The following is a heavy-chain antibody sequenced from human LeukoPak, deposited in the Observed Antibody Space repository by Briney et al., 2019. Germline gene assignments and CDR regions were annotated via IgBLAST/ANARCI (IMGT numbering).Heavy chain of an antibody. CDR3: AKVITMVRGVMPDAFDI. CDR2: ISWNSGSI. CDR1: GFTFDDYA. Sequence: GRSLRLSCAASGFTFDDYAMRWVRQAPGKGLEWVSGISWNSGSIGYADSVKGRFTITRDNAKNSLYLQMNSLRAEDTALYYCAKVITMVRGVMPDAFDIWGQGTMVTVSS. J-gene: IGHJ3*02. D-gene: IGHD3-10*01. V-gene: IGHV3-9*01.